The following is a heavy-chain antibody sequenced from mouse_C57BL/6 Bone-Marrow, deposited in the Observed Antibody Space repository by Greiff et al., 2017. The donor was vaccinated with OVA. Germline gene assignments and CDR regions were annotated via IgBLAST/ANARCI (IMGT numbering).Heavy chain of an antibody. D-gene: IGHD4-1*01. CDR1: GYTFTSYW. Sequence: QVQLQQPGAELVRPGTSVKLSCKASGYTFTSYWMHWVKQRPGQGLEWIGVIDPSDSYTNYNQKFKGKATLTVDTSSSTAYMQLSSLTSEDSAVYYCARGDWDEDDYWGQGTTLTVSS. CDR2: IDPSDSYT. J-gene: IGHJ2*01. V-gene: IGHV1-59*01. CDR3: ARGDWDEDDY.